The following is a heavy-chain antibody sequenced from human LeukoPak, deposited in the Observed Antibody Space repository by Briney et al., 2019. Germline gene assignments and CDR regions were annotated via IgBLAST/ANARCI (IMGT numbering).Heavy chain of an antibody. Sequence: SETLSLTCAVSGGSINSGPYSWSWVRQPPGKGLEWIGYISHGGSTYYNPSLKSRVTISVDRPKNQFFLRLTSVTAADKGVFFWAGVKWGKFCSWGQGTRVTVSS. J-gene: IGHJ5*02. V-gene: IGHV4-30-2*01. D-gene: IGHD7-27*01. CDR3: AGVKWGKFCS. CDR1: GGSINSGPYS. CDR2: ISHGGST.